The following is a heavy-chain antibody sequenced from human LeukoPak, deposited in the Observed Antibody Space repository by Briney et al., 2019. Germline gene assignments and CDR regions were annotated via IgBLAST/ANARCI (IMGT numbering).Heavy chain of an antibody. CDR1: GYILTSYG. V-gene: IGHV1-18*01. D-gene: IGHD5-18*01. CDR3: ARDRVGGYTYGGNWFDP. J-gene: IGHJ5*02. Sequence: ASVKVSCKTSGYILTSYGISWVRQAPGQGLESMGWISPYNGNTKYAQKFQGRVTMTTDTSTSTVYMELRSLRSDDTAVYYCARDRVGGYTYGGNWFDPWGQGTLVTVSS. CDR2: ISPYNGNT.